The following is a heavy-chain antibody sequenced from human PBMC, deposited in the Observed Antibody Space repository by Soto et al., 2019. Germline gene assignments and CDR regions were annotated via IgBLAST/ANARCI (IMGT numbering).Heavy chain of an antibody. D-gene: IGHD2-21*01. J-gene: IGHJ4*02. CDR2: ISGSGGST. V-gene: IGHV3-23*01. CDR1: GFTFSSYA. Sequence: PGGSLRLSCAASGFTFSSYAMSWVRQAPGKGLEWVSAISGSGGSTYYADSVKGRFTISRDNSKITLYLQMDSLRVEDTAVYYCAKGARSSSGSDGYKFDYWGQGTLVTVSS. CDR3: AKGARSSSGSDGYKFDY.